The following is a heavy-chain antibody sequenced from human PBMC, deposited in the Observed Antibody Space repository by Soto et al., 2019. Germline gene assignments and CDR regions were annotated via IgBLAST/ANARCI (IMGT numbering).Heavy chain of an antibody. CDR1: GGSISSSSYY. CDR3: ASEIAAADDFDY. Sequence: QLQLQESGPGLVKPSETLSLTCTVSGGSISSSSYYWGWIRQPPGKGLEWIGSIYYSGSTYYNPSLKSRVTISVDTSKNQFSLKLSSVTAADTAVYYCASEIAAADDFDYWGQGTLVTVSS. V-gene: IGHV4-39*01. J-gene: IGHJ4*02. D-gene: IGHD6-13*01. CDR2: IYYSGST.